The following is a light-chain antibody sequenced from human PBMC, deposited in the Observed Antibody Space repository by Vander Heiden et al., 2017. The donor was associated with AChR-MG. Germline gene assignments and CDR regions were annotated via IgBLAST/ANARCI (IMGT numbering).Light chain of an antibody. CDR2: RNN. CDR3: AAWDDSLSGPNWV. CDR1: SSNIGSNY. J-gene: IGLJ3*02. V-gene: IGLV1-47*01. Sequence: QSVLTQPPSASGTPGQRVTISCSGSSSNIGSNYVYWYQQLPGTAPKLLSYRNNQRPSGVPDRFSGSKSGTSASLAISGLRSEDEADDYCAAWDDSLSGPNWVFGGGTKLTVL.